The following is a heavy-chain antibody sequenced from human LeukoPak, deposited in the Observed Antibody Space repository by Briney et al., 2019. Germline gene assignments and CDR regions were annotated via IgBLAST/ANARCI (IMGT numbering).Heavy chain of an antibody. D-gene: IGHD3-3*01. CDR3: AKGRSGYYLDAFDI. CDR2: IYSGGST. J-gene: IGHJ3*02. Sequence: GGSLRLSCAASGFTVSDTYMSWVRQAPGKGLEWVSIIYSGGSTYYADSVKGRFTISRDNSKNTLYLQMNSPRGEDTAVYYCAKGRSGYYLDAFDIWGQGTMVTVSS. CDR1: GFTVSDTY. V-gene: IGHV3-53*01.